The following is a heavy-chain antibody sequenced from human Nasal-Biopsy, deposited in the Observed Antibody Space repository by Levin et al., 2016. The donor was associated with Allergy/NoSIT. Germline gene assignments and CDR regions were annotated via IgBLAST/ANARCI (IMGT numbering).Heavy chain of an antibody. Sequence: GESLKISCVASGFAVSTHQMSWVRQAPGKGLEWVSAVYSGGTTDYADSVKGRFTISRDNSKNTLYLQLNSLRSEDTALYYCATAPTARPVYWGQGTLVTVSS. J-gene: IGHJ4*02. CDR1: GFAVSTHQ. D-gene: IGHD2-21*02. CDR2: VYSGGTT. V-gene: IGHV3-66*02. CDR3: ATAPTARPVY.